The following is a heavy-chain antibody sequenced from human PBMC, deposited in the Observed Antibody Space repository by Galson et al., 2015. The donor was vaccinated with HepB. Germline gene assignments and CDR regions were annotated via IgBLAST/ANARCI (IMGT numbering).Heavy chain of an antibody. D-gene: IGHD2-8*02. J-gene: IGHJ4*02. CDR3: ARADPIPILGFCTGDNCSPDN. CDR2: ISYDGRNK. CDR1: GFTLSSYT. Sequence: SLRLSCAASGFTLSSYTLFWVRQAPGKGLEWVATISYDGRNKYYADSVKGRFTISRDNSKKTLYLQMNSLRAEDTAVFFCARADPIPILGFCTGDNCSPDNWGQGTLVTVSS. V-gene: IGHV3-30*04.